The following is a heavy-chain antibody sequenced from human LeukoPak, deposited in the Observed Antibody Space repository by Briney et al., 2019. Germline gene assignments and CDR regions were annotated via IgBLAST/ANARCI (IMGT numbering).Heavy chain of an antibody. CDR2: IYYSGST. D-gene: IGHD3-3*01. Sequence: PSETLSLTCTVSGGSISSGDYYWSWIRQPPGKGLEWIGYIYYSGSTYYNPSLKSRVTISVDTSKNQFSLKLSSVTAADTAVYYCARGRVYYDFWSGYYTGYFDYWGQGTLVTVSS. J-gene: IGHJ4*02. CDR1: GGSISSGDYY. V-gene: IGHV4-30-4*08. CDR3: ARGRVYYDFWSGYYTGYFDY.